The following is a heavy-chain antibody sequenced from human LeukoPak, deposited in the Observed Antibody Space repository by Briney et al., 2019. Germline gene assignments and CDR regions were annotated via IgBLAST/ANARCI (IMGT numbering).Heavy chain of an antibody. J-gene: IGHJ4*02. CDR3: ASTPWELLGGNDY. Sequence: PGGSLRLSCAASGFTLSSYSMNWVRQAPGKGLEWVSSISSSSSYIYYADSVKGRFTISRGNAKNSLYLQMNSLRAEDTAVYYSASTPWELLGGNDYWGQGTLVTVSS. CDR2: ISSSSSYI. V-gene: IGHV3-21*01. D-gene: IGHD1-26*01. CDR1: GFTLSSYS.